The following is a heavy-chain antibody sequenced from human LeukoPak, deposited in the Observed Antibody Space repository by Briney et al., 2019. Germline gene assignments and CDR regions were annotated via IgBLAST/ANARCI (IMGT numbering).Heavy chain of an antibody. CDR1: GYTFTSYG. CDR2: ISAYNGNT. D-gene: IGHD6-19*01. J-gene: IGHJ6*02. CDR3: ARALGSGWYRQNYYYYGMDV. Sequence: GASVKVSCKASGYTFTSYGISWVRQAPGQGLEWMGWISAYNGNTNYAQKLQGRVTMTTDTSTSTAYMELRSLRSDDTAVYYCARALGSGWYRQNYYYYGMDVWGQGTTVTVSS. V-gene: IGHV1-18*01.